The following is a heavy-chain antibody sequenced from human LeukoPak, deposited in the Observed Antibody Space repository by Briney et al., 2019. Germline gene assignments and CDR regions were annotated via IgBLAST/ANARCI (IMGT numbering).Heavy chain of an antibody. CDR2: ISYDGRNK. CDR3: ASHWAQQLVSDY. V-gene: IGHV3-30*03. CDR1: GFTFSSYG. Sequence: PGRSLRLSCAASGFTFSSYGMLWVRQAPGKGLEWVAVISYDGRNKYYADSVKGRFTISRDNSKNTLYLQMNSLRAEDTAVYYCASHWAQQLVSDYWGQGTLVTVSS. D-gene: IGHD6-13*01. J-gene: IGHJ4*02.